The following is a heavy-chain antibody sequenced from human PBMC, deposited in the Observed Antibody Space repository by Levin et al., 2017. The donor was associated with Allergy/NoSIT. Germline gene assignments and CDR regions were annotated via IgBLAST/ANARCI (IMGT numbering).Heavy chain of an antibody. CDR1: GFTFSTYS. V-gene: IGHV3-48*01. Sequence: LSGGSLRLSCAASGFTFSTYSMNWVRQAPGKGLEWLSYISSSSTTIYSADSVKGRFTISRDNARNSLYLQMTSLRVEDTAVYYCARDANYYGSGSYYRNFDYWGQGTLVTVSS. J-gene: IGHJ4*02. CDR2: ISSSSTTI. CDR3: ARDANYYGSGSYYRNFDY. D-gene: IGHD3-10*01.